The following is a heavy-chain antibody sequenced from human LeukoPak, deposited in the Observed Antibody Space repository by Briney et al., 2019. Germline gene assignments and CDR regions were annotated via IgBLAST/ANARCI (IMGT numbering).Heavy chain of an antibody. V-gene: IGHV4-59*01. J-gene: IGHJ6*04. CDR1: GGSISSYY. CDR3: ARARANWGSGDYYYGMDV. Sequence: SETLSLTCTVSGGSISSYYWSWIRQPPGKGLEWIGYIYYSGSTNYNPSLKSRVTISVDTSKNQFSLKLSSVTAADTAVYYCARARANWGSGDYYYGMDVWGKGTTVTVSS. D-gene: IGHD7-27*01. CDR2: IYYSGST.